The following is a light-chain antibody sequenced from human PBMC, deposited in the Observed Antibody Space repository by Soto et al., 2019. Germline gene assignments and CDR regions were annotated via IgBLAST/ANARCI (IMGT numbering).Light chain of an antibody. CDR2: EIT. CDR1: SSDLGVSNY. V-gene: IGLV2-8*01. CDR3: STHAGSNIVL. Sequence: QSALTQPPSASGSPGQSVTISCTGTSSDLGVSNYVSWYQQHPGKAPKLIIYEITKRPSGVPDRFSGSKSGNTASLTVSGHQAEDEADYHCSTHAGSNIVLFGGGTKLTVL. J-gene: IGLJ2*01.